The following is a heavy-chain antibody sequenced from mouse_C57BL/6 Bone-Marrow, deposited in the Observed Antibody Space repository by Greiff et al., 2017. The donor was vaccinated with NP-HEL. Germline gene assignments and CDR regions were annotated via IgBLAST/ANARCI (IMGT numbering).Heavy chain of an antibody. V-gene: IGHV7-3*01. CDR3: ARYYGSSYWYFDV. J-gene: IGHJ1*03. CDR2: IRNKANGYTT. Sequence: EVKLMESGGGLVQPGGSLSLSCAASGFTVTDYYMSWVRQPPGKALEWLGFIRNKANGYTTEYSASVKGRFTISRDNSQSILYLQMNALRAEDSATYYCARYYGSSYWYFDVWGTGTTVTVSS. CDR1: GFTVTDYY. D-gene: IGHD1-1*01.